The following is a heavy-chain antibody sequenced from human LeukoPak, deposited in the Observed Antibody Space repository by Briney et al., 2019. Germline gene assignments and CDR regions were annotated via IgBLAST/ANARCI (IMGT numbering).Heavy chain of an antibody. V-gene: IGHV3-21*01. D-gene: IGHD6-13*01. CDR1: GFTFISYS. CDR2: ISSSSSYI. Sequence: GGSLRLSCAASGFTFISYSMNWVRQAPGKGLEWVSSISSSSSYIYYADSVKGRFTISRDNAKNSLYLQMNSLRAEDTAVYYCARRAAAGGWIFDYWGQGTLVTVSS. J-gene: IGHJ4*02. CDR3: ARRAAAGGWIFDY.